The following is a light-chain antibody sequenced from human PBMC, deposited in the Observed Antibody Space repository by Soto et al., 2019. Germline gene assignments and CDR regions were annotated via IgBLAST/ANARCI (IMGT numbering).Light chain of an antibody. CDR3: SSYTTTNTVV. V-gene: IGLV2-14*03. Sequence: QSVLTQVASVSGSPGQSITISCTGTSSDVGGYDYVSWYQQHPGKAPKLMIYNVNYRPSGVSDRFSGSKSGDTASLTISGLQAEDEANYYCSSYTTTNTVVFGGGTKVTVL. CDR2: NVN. CDR1: SSDVGGYDY. J-gene: IGLJ2*01.